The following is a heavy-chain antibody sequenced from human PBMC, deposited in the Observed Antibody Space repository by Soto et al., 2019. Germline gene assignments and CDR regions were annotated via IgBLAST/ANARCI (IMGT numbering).Heavy chain of an antibody. CDR2: ISSDVRST. J-gene: IGHJ6*02. CDR1: AFTFSNYA. V-gene: IGHV3-64D*06. Sequence: GGSLRLSCSVSAFTFSNYAIHWVRQAPGKGLEYVSTISSDVRSTNYADSVKGRFTISRDNSKNTLYLQMSSLRPDDTALYYCVTVRGGSYYLYYGMDVWGQGTRVTVSS. D-gene: IGHD1-26*01. CDR3: VTVRGGSYYLYYGMDV.